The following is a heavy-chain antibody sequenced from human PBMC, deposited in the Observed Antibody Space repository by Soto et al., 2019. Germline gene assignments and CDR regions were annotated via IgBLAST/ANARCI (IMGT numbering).Heavy chain of an antibody. CDR1: GFSLRTSGVG. CDR2: ISWDDVK. Sequence: QITLKESGPTLVKPTQTLTLTCTFSGFSLRTSGVGVGWIRQPPGKALESLALISWDDVKRHSPSLTSRLTITKDTSNNQVVLTMTNMDPVDTATYYCAHTLYHNSDMGYWGQGTLVTVSS. J-gene: IGHJ4*02. V-gene: IGHV2-5*02. CDR3: AHTLYHNSDMGY. D-gene: IGHD3-22*01.